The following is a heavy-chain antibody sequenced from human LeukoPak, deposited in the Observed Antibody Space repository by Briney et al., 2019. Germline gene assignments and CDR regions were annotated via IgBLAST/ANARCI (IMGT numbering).Heavy chain of an antibody. Sequence: SVKVSCKASGGTFSSYAISWVRQAPGQGLEWMGGIIPIFGTANYAQKFQGRVTITTDESTSTAYIELSSLRSEDTAVYYCARDGVVSGYDSGGFGPWGQGTLVTVSS. CDR2: IIPIFGTA. CDR1: GGTFSSYA. CDR3: ARDGVVSGYDSGGFGP. V-gene: IGHV1-69*05. J-gene: IGHJ5*02. D-gene: IGHD5-12*01.